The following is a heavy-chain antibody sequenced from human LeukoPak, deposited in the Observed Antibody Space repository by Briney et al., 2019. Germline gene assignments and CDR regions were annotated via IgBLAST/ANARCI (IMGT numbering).Heavy chain of an antibody. CDR3: AKDLNYDFWSGLGN. CDR2: ISYDGTNK. J-gene: IGHJ4*02. V-gene: IGHV3-30*18. Sequence: GGSLRLSCAASGSTFNNYNMNWVRQAPGKGLEWMAVISYDGTNKYYADSVKGRFTISRDNSKNTLYLRMNSLRAEDTAVYYCAKDLNYDFWSGLGNWGQGTLVTVSS. CDR1: GSTFNNYN. D-gene: IGHD3-3*01.